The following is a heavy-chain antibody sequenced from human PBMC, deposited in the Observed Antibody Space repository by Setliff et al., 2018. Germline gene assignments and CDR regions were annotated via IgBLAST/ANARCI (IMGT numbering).Heavy chain of an antibody. J-gene: IGHJ4*02. Sequence: GASVKVSCKASGYTFTGYYMHWVRQAPGQGLEWMGWINPNSGGTNYAQKLQGWVTMTRDTSISTAYMELSRLRSDDTAVYYCARDRDSSGYPYYFDYWGQGTLVTVSS. CDR2: INPNSGGT. CDR3: ARDRDSSGYPYYFDY. V-gene: IGHV1-2*04. D-gene: IGHD3-22*01. CDR1: GYTFTGYY.